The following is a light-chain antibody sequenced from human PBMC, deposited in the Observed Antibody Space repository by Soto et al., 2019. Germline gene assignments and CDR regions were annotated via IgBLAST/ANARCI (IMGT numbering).Light chain of an antibody. CDR2: SAT. CDR3: QQANSFPMT. V-gene: IGKV1-12*01. J-gene: IGKJ5*01. Sequence: IEMTQSPSSVSASVGDRVTITCRAGPNIGKYLAWYQQKPGKAPNLLIHSATILQGGVPSRFNGSGTGTQFTLTINSLQPEDSATYHCQQANSFPMTFGQGTRLEIK. CDR1: PNIGKY.